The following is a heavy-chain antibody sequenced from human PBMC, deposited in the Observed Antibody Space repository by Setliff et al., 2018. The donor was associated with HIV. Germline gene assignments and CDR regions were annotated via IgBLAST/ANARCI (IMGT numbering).Heavy chain of an antibody. V-gene: IGHV4-34*01. J-gene: IGHJ6*02. CDR3: ARHDASYYKWNDEVIWNHYGLDV. Sequence: SETLSLTCTVYGGSFSGYYWTWIRQPPGKGLEFIGEMNHRGVIKYLSSLKSRVTMAVDTSKKQFSLKLKSVTAADTAVYYCARHDASYYKWNDEVIWNHYGLDVWGQGTTVTVSS. D-gene: IGHD1-20*01. CDR1: GGSFSGYY. CDR2: MNHRGVI.